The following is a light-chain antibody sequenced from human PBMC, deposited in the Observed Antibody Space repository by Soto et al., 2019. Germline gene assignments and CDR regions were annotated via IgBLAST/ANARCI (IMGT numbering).Light chain of an antibody. J-gene: IGLJ3*02. V-gene: IGLV2-14*01. CDR3: SSYSSGSTLGV. CDR2: EVS. Sequence: QSALTQPASVSGSPGQSITIACTGTSSDIGSYKYVSWYQHHPGKVPQLLIYEVSNRPSGVSSRFSASKSGNTASLTISGLQAEAEADYYCSSYSSGSTLGVFGGGTKLTVL. CDR1: SSDIGSYKY.